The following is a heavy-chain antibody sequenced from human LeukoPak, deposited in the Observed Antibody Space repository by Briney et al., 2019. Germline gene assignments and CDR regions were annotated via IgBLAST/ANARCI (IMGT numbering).Heavy chain of an antibody. J-gene: IGHJ3*02. Sequence: SETLSLTCTVSGASMSTYYWSWIRQPPGKGLEWIAYIYHSGSTNYNPSLKSRVTISVDTSKNQFSLKLNSVTAADTAFYYCARYIVSYPHDAFDIWGQGTMVTVSS. CDR3: ARYIVSYPHDAFDI. V-gene: IGHV4-59*01. CDR2: IYHSGST. D-gene: IGHD1-26*01. CDR1: GASMSTYY.